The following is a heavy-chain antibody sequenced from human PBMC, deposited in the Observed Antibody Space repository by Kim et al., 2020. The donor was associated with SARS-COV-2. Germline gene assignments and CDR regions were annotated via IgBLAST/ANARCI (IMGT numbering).Heavy chain of an antibody. Sequence: SETLSLTCTVSGGSVSSGSYYWSWIRQPPGKGLEWIGYIYYSGSTNYNPSLKSRVTISVDTSKNQFSLKLSSVTAADTAVYYCARLHTMTNAYWGQGTLVTVSS. J-gene: IGHJ4*02. D-gene: IGHD4-17*01. V-gene: IGHV4-61*01. CDR1: GGSVSSGSYY. CDR3: ARLHTMTNAY. CDR2: IYYSGST.